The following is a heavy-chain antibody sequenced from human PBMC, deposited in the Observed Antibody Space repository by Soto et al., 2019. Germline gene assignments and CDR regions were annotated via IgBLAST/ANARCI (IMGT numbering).Heavy chain of an antibody. V-gene: IGHV4-30-4*01. CDR2: IYYSGST. J-gene: IGHJ4*02. CDR3: AVLPIFYSNYALDY. Sequence: SGTLSLTCTVSGGSISSGDYYWSWIRQPPGKGLEWIGYIYYSGSTYYNPSLRSRVTISVDTSKNQFSLKLSSVTAADTAVYYCAVLPIFYSNYALDYWGQGTLVTVSS. CDR1: GGSISSGDYY. D-gene: IGHD4-4*01.